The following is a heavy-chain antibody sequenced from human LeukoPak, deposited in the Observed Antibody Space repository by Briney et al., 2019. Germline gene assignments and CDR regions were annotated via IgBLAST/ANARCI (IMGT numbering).Heavy chain of an antibody. J-gene: IGHJ5*02. CDR1: GFTVRSNY. CDR3: AKPRPSYSSSWYDH. Sequence: GGSLRLSCEAPGFTVRSNYMSWVGQAPGKGLEWVSAISGSGGSTYYADSVKGRFTISRDNSKNTLYLQMNSLRAEDTAVYYCAKPRPSYSSSWYDHWGQGTLVTVSS. CDR2: ISGSGGST. V-gene: IGHV3-23*01. D-gene: IGHD6-13*01.